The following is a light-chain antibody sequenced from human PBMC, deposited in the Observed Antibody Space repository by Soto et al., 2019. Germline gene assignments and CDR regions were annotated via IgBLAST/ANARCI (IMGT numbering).Light chain of an antibody. CDR1: SGHTTYT. V-gene: IGLV4-69*01. CDR2: LDSDGSH. J-gene: IGLJ2*01. Sequence: QTVVTQSPSASASLGASVKLTCTLSSGHTTYTIAWHQQLPEKGPRYLMKLDSDGSHNKGDGIPDRFSGSASGAERFLIISSLQSEDEADYYCQTWGNGIVVFGGGTKLTV. CDR3: QTWGNGIVV.